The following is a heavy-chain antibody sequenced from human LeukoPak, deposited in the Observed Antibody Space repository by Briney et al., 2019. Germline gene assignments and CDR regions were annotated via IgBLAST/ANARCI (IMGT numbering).Heavy chain of an antibody. V-gene: IGHV3-33*06. CDR1: GFTFSSYD. Sequence: GRSLRLSCAASGFTFSSYDMYWGRQAPGKGLEWVAVIWYDGSNKYYADSVKGRFTISRDNSKNTLYLQMNSLRAEDTAVYYCAKDLSARFLDYWGQGNLFTVSS. J-gene: IGHJ4*02. CDR2: IWYDGSNK. D-gene: IGHD3-16*02. CDR3: AKDLSARFLDY.